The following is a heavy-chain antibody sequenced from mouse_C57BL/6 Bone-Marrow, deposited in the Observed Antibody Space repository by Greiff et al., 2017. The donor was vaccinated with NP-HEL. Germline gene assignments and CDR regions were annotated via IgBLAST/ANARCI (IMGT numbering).Heavy chain of an antibody. V-gene: IGHV1-53*01. CDR2: INPSNGGT. CDR3: ARLEMGLRRPWFAY. CDR1: GYTFTSYW. D-gene: IGHD2-4*01. J-gene: IGHJ3*01. Sequence: QVQLQQPGTELVKPGASVKLSCKASGYTFTSYWMHWVKQRPGQGLEWIGNINPSNGGTNYNEKFKSKATLTVDKSSSTAYMQLSSLTSEDSAVYYGARLEMGLRRPWFAYWGQGTLVTVSA.